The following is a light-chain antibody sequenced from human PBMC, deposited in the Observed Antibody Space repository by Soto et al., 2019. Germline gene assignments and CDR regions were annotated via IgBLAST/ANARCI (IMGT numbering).Light chain of an antibody. CDR1: SSDVGGYNY. V-gene: IGLV2-8*01. CDR3: SSYVGTNSYV. Sequence: QSALTQPPSASWSPGQSVTISCTGTSSDVGGYNYVSWYQHHPGKAPKLIIYEVYKRPSGVPDRFSGSKSGNTAALTVSGLQAEDEADYYCSSYVGTNSYVFGTGTKLTVL. CDR2: EVY. J-gene: IGLJ1*01.